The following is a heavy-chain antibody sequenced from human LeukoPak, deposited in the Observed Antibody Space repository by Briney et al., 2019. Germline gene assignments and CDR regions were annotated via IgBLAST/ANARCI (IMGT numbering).Heavy chain of an antibody. CDR2: IYTSGST. Sequence: PSQTLSLTCTVSGGSISSGSYYWSWIRQPAGKGLEWIGRIYTSGSTNYNPSLKSRVTISVDTSKNQFSLKLSSVTAADTAVYYCARHPPLGSGDYWGQGTLVTVSS. V-gene: IGHV4-61*02. D-gene: IGHD1-26*01. J-gene: IGHJ4*02. CDR1: GGSISSGSYY. CDR3: ARHPPLGSGDY.